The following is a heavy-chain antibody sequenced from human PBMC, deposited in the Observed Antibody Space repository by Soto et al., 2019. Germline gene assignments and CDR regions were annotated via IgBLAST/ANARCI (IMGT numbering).Heavy chain of an antibody. J-gene: IGHJ3*01. CDR1: GFTFNNYG. V-gene: IGHV3-30*18. D-gene: IGHD6-13*01. CDR3: AKDQVIAASHGID. Sequence: QVQLVESGGGVVQPGRSLRLSCSASGFTFNNYGMHWVRQAPGQGLEWVATISNDGSDKDYADSVKGRLTISRDTSNNTVYRQRNRLRAEETAVYYCAKDQVIAASHGIDWGQGTMVTVSS. CDR2: ISNDGSDK.